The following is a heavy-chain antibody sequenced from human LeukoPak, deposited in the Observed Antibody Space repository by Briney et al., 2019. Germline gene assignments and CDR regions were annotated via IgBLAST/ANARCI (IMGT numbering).Heavy chain of an antibody. CDR2: IQYDGSNK. V-gene: IGHV3-30*02. J-gene: IGHJ4*02. CDR3: AKDNGIVAPSIPLDY. D-gene: IGHD5-12*01. Sequence: GGSLRLSCAPSGFTFSSYVIHWVRQAPGKGLEWVALIQYDGSNKYNADSVKGRFTISRDNSKNTLYLQMDSLRVEDTAVYYCAKDNGIVAPSIPLDYWGQGTLVTVSS. CDR1: GFTFSSYV.